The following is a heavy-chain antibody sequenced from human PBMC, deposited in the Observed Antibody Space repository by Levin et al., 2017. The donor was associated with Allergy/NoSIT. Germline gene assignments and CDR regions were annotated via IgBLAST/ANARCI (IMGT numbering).Heavy chain of an antibody. D-gene: IGHD2-15*01. CDR3: ATDQGGRVCSRGSCQRYNWFDP. CDR1: GFTFKNYW. CDR2: INQDGGET. V-gene: IGHV3-7*01. J-gene: IGHJ5*02. Sequence: GGSLRLSCATSGFTFKNYWMNWVRQAPGKGLEWVANINQDGGETYYVDSVKGRFTISRDNAKNSLFLQMNSLRADDTAIYYCATDQGGRVCSRGSCQRYNWFDPWGQGTLVAVSS.